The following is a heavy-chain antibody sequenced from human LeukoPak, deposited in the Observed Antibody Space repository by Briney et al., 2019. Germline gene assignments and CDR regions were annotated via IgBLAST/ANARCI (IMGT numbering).Heavy chain of an antibody. D-gene: IGHD2-2*01. CDR1: GVTVSSNY. Sequence: GGSLRLSCAGFGVTVSSNYMSWVRQAPGKGLEWVSVLYGGGTTYYADSVKGRFTISRDNAKNSLYLQMNSLRAEDTAVYYCARGKSAALGAFDIWGQGTMVTVSS. V-gene: IGHV3-53*01. CDR2: LYGGGTT. CDR3: ARGKSAALGAFDI. J-gene: IGHJ3*02.